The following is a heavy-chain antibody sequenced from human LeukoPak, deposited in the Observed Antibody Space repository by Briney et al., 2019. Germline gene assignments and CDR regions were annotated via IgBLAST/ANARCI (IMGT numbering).Heavy chain of an antibody. D-gene: IGHD3-10*01. V-gene: IGHV4-59*08. CDR2: IYYSGST. CDR1: GGSISSYY. Sequence: SETLSLTCTVSGGSISSYYWSWIRQPPGKGLEWIGYIYYSGSTNYNPSLKSRVTISVDTSKNQFSLKPSSVTAADTAVYYCARHLGYYYGSGSYYYGYNWFDPWGQGTLVTVSS. CDR3: ARHLGYYYGSGSYYYGYNWFDP. J-gene: IGHJ5*02.